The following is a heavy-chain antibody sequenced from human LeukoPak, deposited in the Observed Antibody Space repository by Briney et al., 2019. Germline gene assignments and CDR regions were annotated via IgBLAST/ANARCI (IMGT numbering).Heavy chain of an antibody. CDR2: ISAYNGNT. J-gene: IGHJ4*02. CDR1: GYTFTSYG. V-gene: IGHV1-18*01. D-gene: IGHD4-17*01. CDR3: ARDPYGDYVGGFDY. Sequence: GASVKVSCKASGYTFTSYGISWVRQAPGQGLEWMGWISAYNGNTNYAQKLQGRVTMTTDTSTSTAYMELRSLRSDDTAVYYCARDPYGDYVGGFDYWGQGTLVTVSS.